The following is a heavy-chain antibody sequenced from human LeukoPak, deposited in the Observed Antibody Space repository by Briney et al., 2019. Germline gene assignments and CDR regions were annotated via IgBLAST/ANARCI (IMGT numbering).Heavy chain of an antibody. CDR2: IIPIFGTA. CDR1: GGTFSSYA. Sequence: SVKVSCKASGGTFSSYAISWVRQAPGQGLEWMGGIIPIFGTANHAQKFQGRVTITADESRSTAYMELSSLRSEDTAVYYCARDLLVTIFGVVMQRDDAFDIWGQGTMVTVSS. V-gene: IGHV1-69*13. D-gene: IGHD3-3*01. CDR3: ARDLLVTIFGVVMQRDDAFDI. J-gene: IGHJ3*02.